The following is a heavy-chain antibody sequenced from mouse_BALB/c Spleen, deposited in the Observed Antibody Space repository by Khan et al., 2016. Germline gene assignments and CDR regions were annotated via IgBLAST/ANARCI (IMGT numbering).Heavy chain of an antibody. CDR2: IWSAGST. J-gene: IGHJ2*01. Sequence: QVQLQQPGPGLVQPSQSLSITCTVSGFSLISYGVHWVRQSPGKGLEWLGVIWSAGSTDYNAAFISRLSISKDNSKSQVFFKMNSLQADDTAIYYCARDDFYFDYWGQGTTLTVSS. D-gene: IGHD2-13*01. CDR3: ARDDFYFDY. CDR1: GFSLISYG. V-gene: IGHV2-4-1*01.